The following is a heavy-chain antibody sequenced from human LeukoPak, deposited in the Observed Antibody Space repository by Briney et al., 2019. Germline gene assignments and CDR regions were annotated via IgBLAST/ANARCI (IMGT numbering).Heavy chain of an antibody. CDR3: VRDQGWLQFDY. V-gene: IGHV3-7*05. CDR2: IKEDGSEK. J-gene: IGHJ4*02. CDR1: GFPFSRFW. Sequence: PGGSLRLSCAASGFPFSRFWMTWVRQAPGKGLEWVANIKEDGSEKYYVDSVKGRFTISRDNARNSLYLQINSLRAEDTAVYYCVRDQGWLQFDYWGQGTLVTVSA. D-gene: IGHD5-24*01.